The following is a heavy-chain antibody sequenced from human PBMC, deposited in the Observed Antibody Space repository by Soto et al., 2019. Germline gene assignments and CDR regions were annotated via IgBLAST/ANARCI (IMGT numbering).Heavy chain of an antibody. CDR3: AKTRGITGTLYYFDY. CDR2: IYHSGST. D-gene: IGHD1-20*01. V-gene: IGHV4-4*02. CDR1: GGSISSSNW. Sequence: SETLSLTCAVSGGSISSSNWWSWVRQPPGKGLEWIGEIYHSGSTNYNPSLKSRVTISVDKSKNQFSLKLSSVTAADTAVYYCAKTRGITGTLYYFDYWGQGTLVTVSS. J-gene: IGHJ4*02.